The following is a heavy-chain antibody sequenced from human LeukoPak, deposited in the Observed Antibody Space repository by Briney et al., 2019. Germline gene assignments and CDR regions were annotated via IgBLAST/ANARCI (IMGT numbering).Heavy chain of an antibody. J-gene: IGHJ4*02. CDR3: AKLGAAGSPFYYFDY. CDR1: GFTFSSYA. Sequence: PGGSLRLSCAASGFTFSSYAMSWVCQAPGKGLEWVSAISGSGGSTYYADSVKGRFTISRDNSKNTLYLQMNSLRAEDTAVYYCAKLGAAGSPFYYFDYWGQGTLVTVSS. V-gene: IGHV3-23*01. D-gene: IGHD6-13*01. CDR2: ISGSGGST.